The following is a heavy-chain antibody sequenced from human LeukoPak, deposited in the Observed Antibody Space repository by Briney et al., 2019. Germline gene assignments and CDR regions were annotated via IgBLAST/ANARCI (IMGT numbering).Heavy chain of an antibody. CDR3: ARDRTIRMVQFDY. CDR1: GFTFSSYS. D-gene: IGHD1-7*01. Sequence: GGSLRLSCAASGFTFSSYSMNWVRQAPGKGLEWVSSISSSSSYIYYADSVKGRFTISRDNAKNSLYLQMNSLRAEDTAVYYCARDRTIRMVQFDYWGQGTLVTVSS. V-gene: IGHV3-21*01. J-gene: IGHJ4*02. CDR2: ISSSSSYI.